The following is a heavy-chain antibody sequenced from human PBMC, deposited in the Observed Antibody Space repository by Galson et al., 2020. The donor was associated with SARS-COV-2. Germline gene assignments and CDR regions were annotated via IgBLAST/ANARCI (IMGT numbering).Heavy chain of an antibody. D-gene: IGHD3-22*01. V-gene: IGHV4-4*07. CDR1: GGSISSYY. CDR3: ARHPRSITMIVVVISWFDP. Sequence: SETLSLTCTVSGGSISSYYWSWIRQPAGKGLEWIGRIYTSGSTNYNPSLKSRVTMSVDTSKNQFSLKLSSVTAADTAVYYCARHPRSITMIVVVISWFDPWGQGTLVTVSS. J-gene: IGHJ5*02. CDR2: IYTSGST.